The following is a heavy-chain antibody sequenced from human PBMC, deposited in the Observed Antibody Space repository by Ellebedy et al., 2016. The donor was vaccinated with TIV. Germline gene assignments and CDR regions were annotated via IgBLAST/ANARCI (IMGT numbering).Heavy chain of an antibody. CDR3: ARVIGLRDCDGATCSPPPPLDF. D-gene: IGHD2-21*01. CDR2: ISSHTGDT. Sequence: ASVKVSCKGSGYTFTSFGMSWLRQAPGNGLEWMGWISSHTGDTNYAQKFQDRVTMTTDTSTSTGYMELRSLRYDDTAVYYCARVIGLRDCDGATCSPPPPLDFWGQGTLVTVSS. V-gene: IGHV1-18*04. J-gene: IGHJ4*02. CDR1: GYTFTSFG.